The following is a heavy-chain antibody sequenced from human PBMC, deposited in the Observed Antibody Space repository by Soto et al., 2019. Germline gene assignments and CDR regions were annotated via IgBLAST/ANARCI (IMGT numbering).Heavy chain of an antibody. CDR3: ARETISGVVIPSPGYNWFDP. V-gene: IGHV1-69*04. J-gene: IGHJ5*02. Sequence: SVKVSFKASGGTFSSYTISWLRQAPGQGLEWMGRIIPILGIANYAQKFQGRVTITADKSTSTAYMELSSLRSEDTAVYYCARETISGVVIPSPGYNWFDPWGQGTLVTVSS. D-gene: IGHD3-3*01. CDR1: GGTFSSYT. CDR2: IIPILGIA.